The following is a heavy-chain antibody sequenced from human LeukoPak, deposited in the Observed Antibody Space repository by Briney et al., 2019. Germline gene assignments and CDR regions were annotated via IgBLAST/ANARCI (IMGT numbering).Heavy chain of an antibody. CDR1: GGTFSSYA. CDR3: ARLRAYGDYIDY. CDR2: IIPILGIA. D-gene: IGHD4-17*01. Sequence: SVKVSCKASGGTFSSYAISWVRQAPGQGLEWMGRIIPILGIANYAQKFQSRVTITADKSTSTAYMELSSLRSEDTAVYYCARLRAYGDYIDYWGQGTLVTVSS. J-gene: IGHJ4*02. V-gene: IGHV1-69*04.